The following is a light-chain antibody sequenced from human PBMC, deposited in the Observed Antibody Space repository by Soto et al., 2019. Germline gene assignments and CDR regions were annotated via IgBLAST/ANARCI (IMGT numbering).Light chain of an antibody. CDR2: GES. Sequence: ESVLTQSPATLSLSPWERATLSCRASQSVGSSYLAWYQQKPGQAPRLLIYGESSRATGIPDRFSGSGSGTDFTLTISRLEPEDFAVYYCQQYASLPRTVGQGTKLEIK. CDR3: QQYASLPRT. V-gene: IGKV3-20*01. J-gene: IGKJ2*01. CDR1: QSVGSSY.